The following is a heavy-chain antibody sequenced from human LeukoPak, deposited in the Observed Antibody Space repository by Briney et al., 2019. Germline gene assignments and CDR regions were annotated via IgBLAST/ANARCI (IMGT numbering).Heavy chain of an antibody. J-gene: IGHJ4*02. CDR2: IYHRGNT. Sequence: SETLSLTCTVSGGSISSYYWSWIRQPPGKGLEWIGTIYHRGNTYYNPSLMSRVTISLDTSKNQFSLRLTSVTAADTALYYCAREVESWFGDLLSYFDSWGQGTQVTVSS. D-gene: IGHD3-10*01. V-gene: IGHV4-59*04. CDR1: GGSISSYY. CDR3: AREVESWFGDLLSYFDS.